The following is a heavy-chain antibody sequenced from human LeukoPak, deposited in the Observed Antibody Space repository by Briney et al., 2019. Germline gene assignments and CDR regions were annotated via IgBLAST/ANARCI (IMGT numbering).Heavy chain of an antibody. CDR2: IYYSGST. Sequence: PSETLSLTCTVSGGSISSSSYYWGWIRQPPGKGLEWIGSIYYSGSTYYNPSLKSRVTISVDTSKNQFSLKLSSVTAADTAVYYCARLLMVYAIQFDYWGQGTLVTVSS. J-gene: IGHJ4*02. CDR3: ARLLMVYAIQFDY. CDR1: GGSISSSSYY. V-gene: IGHV4-39*07. D-gene: IGHD2-8*01.